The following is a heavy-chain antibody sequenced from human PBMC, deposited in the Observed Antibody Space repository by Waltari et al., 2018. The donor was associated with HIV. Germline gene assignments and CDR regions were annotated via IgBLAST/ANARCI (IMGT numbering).Heavy chain of an antibody. J-gene: IGHJ5*02. V-gene: IGHV3-23*01. D-gene: IGHD1-26*01. CDR2: ISASCIIT. Sequence: DVQLLESGGGLVQPGGSLRLSCAASGFTFSSYAMSWVRQAPGKGLDCVSGISASCIITYYADSLNGRFTISIDNSKNTLYLQMNSLRSEDTALYYCAKDFPSGIFLSRWFDPWGQGTLVTVSS. CDR3: AKDFPSGIFLSRWFDP. CDR1: GFTFSSYA.